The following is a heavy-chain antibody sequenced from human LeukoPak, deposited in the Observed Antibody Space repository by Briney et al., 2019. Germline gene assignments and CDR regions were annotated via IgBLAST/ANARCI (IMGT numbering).Heavy chain of an antibody. D-gene: IGHD2-2*01. Sequence: LGESLKISCKGSGYSFTSYWIGWVRQMPGKGLEWMGIIYPGDSDTRYSPSFQGQVTISADKSISTAYLQWSSLKASDTAMYYCASQTEHCSSTRCSSFDHWGQGTLVTVSS. CDR1: GYSFTSYW. CDR2: IYPGDSDT. V-gene: IGHV5-51*01. J-gene: IGHJ4*02. CDR3: ASQTEHCSSTRCSSFDH.